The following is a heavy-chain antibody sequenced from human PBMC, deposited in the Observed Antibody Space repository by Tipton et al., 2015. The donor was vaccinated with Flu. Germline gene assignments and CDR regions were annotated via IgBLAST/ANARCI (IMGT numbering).Heavy chain of an antibody. D-gene: IGHD2/OR15-2a*01. V-gene: IGHV3-33*06. CDR2: IWYDGSNK. J-gene: IGHJ4*02. CDR3: AKDKNEFYAFEN. CDR1: GYSIRSAYY. Sequence: SLRLSCSVSGYSIRSAYYWGWVRRPPGKGLEWVAVIWYDGSNKYYADSVKGRFTISRDNSKNTVYLQMNSLRAEDTAVYYCAKDKNEFYAFENWAQGTLVTVSS.